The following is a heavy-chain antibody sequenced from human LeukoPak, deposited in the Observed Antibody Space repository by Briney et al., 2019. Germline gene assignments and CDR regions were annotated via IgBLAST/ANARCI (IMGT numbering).Heavy chain of an antibody. CDR2: IYYSGST. CDR3: ARTLHGGNSPWWY. J-gene: IGHJ4*02. D-gene: IGHD4-23*01. CDR1: GGSISSSSYY. Sequence: SETLSLTCTVSGGSISSSSYYWGWIRQPPGKGLEWIGSIYYSGSTYYNPSLKSRVTISVDTSKNQFSLKLSSVTAADTAVYYCARTLHGGNSPWWYWGQGTLVTVSS. V-gene: IGHV4-39*01.